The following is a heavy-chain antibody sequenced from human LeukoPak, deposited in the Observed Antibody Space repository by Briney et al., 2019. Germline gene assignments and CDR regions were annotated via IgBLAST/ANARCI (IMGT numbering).Heavy chain of an antibody. D-gene: IGHD3-3*01. CDR3: ARGVLRFLAPFDP. Sequence: SVKVSCKASGGTFISYAISWVRQAPGQGLEWMGGIIPIFGTANYAQKFQGRVTITADESTSTAYMELSSLRSEDTAVYYCARGVLRFLAPFDPWGQGTLVTVSS. CDR2: IIPIFGTA. CDR1: GGTFISYA. V-gene: IGHV1-69*01. J-gene: IGHJ5*02.